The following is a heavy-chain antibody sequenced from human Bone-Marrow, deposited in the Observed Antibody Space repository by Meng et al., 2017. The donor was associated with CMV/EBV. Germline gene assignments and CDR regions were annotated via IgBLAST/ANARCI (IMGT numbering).Heavy chain of an antibody. CDR2: IKGDGSEK. CDR1: GFNFNIYS. V-gene: IGHV3-7*01. D-gene: IGHD3-3*01. CDR3: ARVRVTYYEFWSGAFGMDV. Sequence: GGSLRLSCAASGFNFNIYSMNWVRQSPGKGLEWVAKIKGDGSEKYYLDSVKGRFTISRDNAKNSVYLQMNSLRAEDTAVYYCARVRVTYYEFWSGAFGMDVWGQGTTVTVS. J-gene: IGHJ6*02.